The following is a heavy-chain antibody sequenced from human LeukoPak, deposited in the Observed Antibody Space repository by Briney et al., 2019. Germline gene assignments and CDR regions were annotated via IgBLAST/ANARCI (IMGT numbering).Heavy chain of an antibody. CDR3: ARTESGYYLYYYYYYMDV. V-gene: IGHV4-59*01. Sequence: SETLSLTCTVSGGSISSYYWSWLRQPPGKGLEWIGYTYYSGSTNYNPSLKSRVTISVDTSKNQFSLKLSSVTAADTAVYYCARTESGYYLYYYYYYMDVWGKGTTVTVSS. CDR1: GGSISSYY. J-gene: IGHJ6*03. CDR2: TYYSGST. D-gene: IGHD3-3*01.